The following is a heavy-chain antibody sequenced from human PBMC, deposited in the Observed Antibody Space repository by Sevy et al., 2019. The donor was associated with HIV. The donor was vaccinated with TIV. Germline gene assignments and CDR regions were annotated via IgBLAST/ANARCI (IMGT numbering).Heavy chain of an antibody. CDR3: ARGRGYTSAGAYFDF. CDR2: IWYDGSNE. Sequence: GGSLRLSCAASGFTFSSYGMHWVRQVPGKGLEWVAIIWYDGSNEYYADSVKGRFTISRDNSKNTLYLQMNSLGAEDMAVYYCARGRGYTSAGAYFDFWGQGTLVTVSS. CDR1: GFTFSSYG. V-gene: IGHV3-33*01. D-gene: IGHD1-1*01. J-gene: IGHJ4*02.